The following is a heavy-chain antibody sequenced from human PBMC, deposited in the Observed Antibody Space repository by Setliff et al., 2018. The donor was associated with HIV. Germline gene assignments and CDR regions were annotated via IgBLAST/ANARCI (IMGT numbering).Heavy chain of an antibody. CDR2: MHHSGGT. Sequence: SETLPLTCTVSGYSISTGYNWGCIRQPPGKGLEWIGSMHHSGGTYYNPSLKTRVTISLDTSKNQFSLNLSSVTAADTALYYCTTLVNPGAFGYWGQGTLVTVSS. CDR1: GYSISTGYN. D-gene: IGHD2-8*02. V-gene: IGHV4-38-2*02. J-gene: IGHJ4*02. CDR3: TTLVNPGAFGY.